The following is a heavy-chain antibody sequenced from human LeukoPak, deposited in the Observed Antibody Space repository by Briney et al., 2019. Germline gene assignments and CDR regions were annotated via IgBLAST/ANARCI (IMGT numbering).Heavy chain of an antibody. V-gene: IGHV3-74*01. J-gene: IGHJ5*02. CDR3: VRDPRGGTADH. CDR1: GFTFNNYW. D-gene: IGHD3-10*01. Sequence: GGSLRLSCAASGFTFNNYWMHWVRQTPGQGLVWVSRISGDGTRIDYADSVKGRFTISRDNAKNTLHLQMNSLRDDDTAVYYCVRDPRGGTADHWGKGTLITVSS. CDR2: ISGDGTRI.